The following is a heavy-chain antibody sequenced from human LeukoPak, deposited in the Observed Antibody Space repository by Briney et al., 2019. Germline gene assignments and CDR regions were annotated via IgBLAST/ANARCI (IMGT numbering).Heavy chain of an antibody. D-gene: IGHD6-13*01. CDR1: GGSFSGYY. CDR2: INHSGST. V-gene: IGHV4-34*01. CDR3: ARDGRSSSFDY. Sequence: PSETLSLTCAVYGGSFSGYYWSWIRQPPGKGLEWIGEINHSGSTNYNPSLKSRVTISVDTSKNQFSLKLSSVTAADTAVYYCARDGRSSSFDYWGQGTLVTVSS. J-gene: IGHJ4*02.